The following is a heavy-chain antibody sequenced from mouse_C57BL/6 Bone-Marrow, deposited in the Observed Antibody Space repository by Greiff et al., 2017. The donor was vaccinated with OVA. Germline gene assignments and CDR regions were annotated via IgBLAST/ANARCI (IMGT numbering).Heavy chain of an antibody. CDR1: GFSLTSYG. D-gene: IGHD2-3*01. J-gene: IGHJ3*01. V-gene: IGHV2-6*01. CDR2: IWGVGST. CDR3: ATGGIYDGYYVWFAY. Sequence: QVQLKESGPGLVAPSQSLSITCTVSGFSLTSYGVDWVRQSPGKGLEWLGVIWGVGSTNYNSALNSRLSISKDNSKSQVFLKMNSLQTDDTAMYYCATGGIYDGYYVWFAYWGQGTLVTVSA.